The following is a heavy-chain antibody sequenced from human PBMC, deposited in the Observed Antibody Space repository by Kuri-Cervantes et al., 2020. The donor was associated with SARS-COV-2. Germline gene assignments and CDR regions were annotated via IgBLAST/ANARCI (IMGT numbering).Heavy chain of an antibody. Sequence: GESLKISCAASGFTFSSYGMHWVRQAPGKGLEWVAFIRYDGSNKYYADSVKGRFTISRDNSKNTLYLQMNSLRAEDTAVYYCAKDRVGAVAGLNDAFDIWGQGTMVTVSS. D-gene: IGHD6-19*01. J-gene: IGHJ3*02. CDR1: GFTFSSYG. CDR2: IRYDGSNK. V-gene: IGHV3-30*02. CDR3: AKDRVGAVAGLNDAFDI.